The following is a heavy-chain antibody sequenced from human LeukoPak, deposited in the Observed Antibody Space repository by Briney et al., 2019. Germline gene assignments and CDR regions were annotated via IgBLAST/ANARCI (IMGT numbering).Heavy chain of an antibody. CDR2: ISWNGDTT. CDR1: GFTFDDYG. CDR3: AKDIRAAGTGDY. J-gene: IGHJ4*02. V-gene: IGHV3-20*04. Sequence: GGSLRLSCAASGFTFDDYGMTWVRQAPGKGLEWVSGISWNGDTTGYADSVKGRFTISRDNAKNSLYLQMNSLRAEDTALYYCAKDIRAAGTGDYWGQGTLVTVSS. D-gene: IGHD6-13*01.